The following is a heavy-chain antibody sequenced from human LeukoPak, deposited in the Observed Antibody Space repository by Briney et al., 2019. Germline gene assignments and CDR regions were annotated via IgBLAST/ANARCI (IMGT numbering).Heavy chain of an antibody. CDR3: ARDRGLRYFPPGYYYYYMDV. CDR1: GGTFSSYA. V-gene: IGHV1-69*13. D-gene: IGHD3-9*01. CDR2: IIPIFGTA. Sequence: SVKVSCKASGGTFSSYAISWVRQAPGQGLEWMGGIIPIFGTANYAQKFQGRVTITADESTSTAYMELSSLRSEDTAMYYCARDRGLRYFPPGYYYYYMDVWGKGTTVTISS. J-gene: IGHJ6*03.